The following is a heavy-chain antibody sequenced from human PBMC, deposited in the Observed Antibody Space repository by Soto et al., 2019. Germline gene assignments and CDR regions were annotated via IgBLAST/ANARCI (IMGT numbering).Heavy chain of an antibody. CDR2: ISSNGGST. J-gene: IGHJ4*02. Sequence: EVQLVESGEDLVQPGGSLRLSCVDSGFTFSNSAMYWVRQAPGKGLECVSSISSNGGSTYYADSVKGRFTISRDNSKNTLYLQMGSLRADDMAVYYCATVGNYGNFDYWGQGTLVTVSS. CDR3: ATVGNYGNFDY. CDR1: GFTFSNSA. V-gene: IGHV3-64*02. D-gene: IGHD3-10*01.